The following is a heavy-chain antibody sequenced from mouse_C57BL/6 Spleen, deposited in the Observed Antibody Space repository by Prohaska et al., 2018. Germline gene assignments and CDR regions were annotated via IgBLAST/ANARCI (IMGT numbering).Heavy chain of an antibody. CDR3: TAPAGGSDY. Sequence: EVKLEESGGGLVQPGGSMKLSCVASGFTFSNYWMNWVRQSPEKGLEWVAQIRLKFDNYATHYAESVTGRFTIASDDSNSSVYLQMTDLRAEDTGIYYCTAPAGGSDYWGQGTTLTVSS. CDR1: GFTFSNYW. J-gene: IGHJ2*01. V-gene: IGHV6-3*01. D-gene: IGHD3-1*01. CDR2: IRLKFDNYAT.